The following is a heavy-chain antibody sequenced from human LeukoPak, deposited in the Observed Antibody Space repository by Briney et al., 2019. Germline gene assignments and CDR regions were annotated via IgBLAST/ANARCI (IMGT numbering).Heavy chain of an antibody. CDR1: GFTFSSYG. J-gene: IGHJ4*02. CDR2: IWYDGSNK. V-gene: IGHV3-33*01. CDR3: ARGAWIQVWGDY. Sequence: GGSQRLSCAASGFTFSSYGMHWVRQAPGKGLEWVAVIWYDGSNKYYADSVKGRFTISRDNSKNTVYLQMNSLRAEDTAVYYCARGAWIQVWGDYWGQGTVVSVFS. D-gene: IGHD5-18*01.